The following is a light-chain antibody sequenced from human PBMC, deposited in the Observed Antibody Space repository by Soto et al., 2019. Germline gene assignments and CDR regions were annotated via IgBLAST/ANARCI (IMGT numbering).Light chain of an antibody. Sequence: QSVLTQPASVSGSPGQSITISYSGTSSDVGFYNYVSWFQQYPGKAPKLMIFEVTNRPSGVSDRFSGSKSDNTASLTISGLQADDEADYFCTSYTTSSTWVFGGGTQLTVL. J-gene: IGLJ3*02. CDR3: TSYTTSSTWV. CDR1: SSDVGFYNY. CDR2: EVT. V-gene: IGLV2-14*01.